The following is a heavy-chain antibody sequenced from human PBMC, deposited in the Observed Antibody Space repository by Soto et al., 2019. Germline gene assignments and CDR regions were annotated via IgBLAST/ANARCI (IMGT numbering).Heavy chain of an antibody. CDR3: ARGPRQYYDFWSGYPAPYYYYYMDV. J-gene: IGHJ6*03. CDR1: GYTFTSYD. V-gene: IGHV1-8*01. Sequence: GASVKVSCKASGYTFTSYDINWVRQATGQGLEWMGWMNPNSGNTGYAQKFQGRVTMTRNTSISTAYMELSSLRSEDTAVYYCARGPRQYYDFWSGYPAPYYYYYMDVWGKGTTVTVSS. CDR2: MNPNSGNT. D-gene: IGHD3-3*01.